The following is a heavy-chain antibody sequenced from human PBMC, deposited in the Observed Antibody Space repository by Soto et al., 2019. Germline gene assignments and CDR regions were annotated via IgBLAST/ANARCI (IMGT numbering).Heavy chain of an antibody. CDR2: ISGSGGST. Sequence: PWGSLRLSCAASGFTFSSYAMSWVRQAPGKGLEWVSAISGSGGSTYYADSVKGRFTISRDNSKNTLHLQMNSLRAEDTAVYYCANPGDPTVVPFDLGGPGTLVTVSS. CDR1: GFTFSSYA. V-gene: IGHV3-23*01. D-gene: IGHD4-17*01. CDR3: ANPGDPTVVPFDL. J-gene: IGHJ5*02.